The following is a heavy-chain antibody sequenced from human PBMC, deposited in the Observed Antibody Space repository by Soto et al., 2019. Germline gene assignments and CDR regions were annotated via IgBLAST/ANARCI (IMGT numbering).Heavy chain of an antibody. CDR1: GFTFSSYA. J-gene: IGHJ6*02. CDR3: ARDRKELIAAVGDYYYYGMDV. V-gene: IGHV3-30-3*01. Sequence: QVQLVESGGGVVQPGRSLRLSCAASGFTFSSYAMHWVRQAPGKGLEWVAVISYDGSNKYYADSVKGRFTISRDNSKNTLYLQMNSLRAEDTAVYYCARDRKELIAAVGDYYYYGMDVWGQGTTVTVSS. D-gene: IGHD6-13*01. CDR2: ISYDGSNK.